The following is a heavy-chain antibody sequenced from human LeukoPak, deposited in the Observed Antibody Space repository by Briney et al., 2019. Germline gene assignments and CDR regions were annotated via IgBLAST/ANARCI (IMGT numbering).Heavy chain of an antibody. Sequence: GESLKISCKGSGYTFTTYWIAWVRQMPGEGLEWMGIIYPGDSETRYSPSFQGQVTISADKSITTAYLQWGSLKASDTAMYYCARRDSRGYSVPPDYWGQGTLVTVSS. CDR1: GYTFTTYW. V-gene: IGHV5-51*01. J-gene: IGHJ4*02. CDR2: IYPGDSET. D-gene: IGHD3-22*01. CDR3: ARRDSRGYSVPPDY.